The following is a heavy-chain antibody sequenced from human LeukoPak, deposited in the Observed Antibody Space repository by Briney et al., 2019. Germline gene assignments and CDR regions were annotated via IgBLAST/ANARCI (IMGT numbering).Heavy chain of an antibody. CDR2: IWYDGSNK. J-gene: IGHJ4*02. CDR1: GFIFRSNW. CDR3: AGGAKRGIAVEWGY. Sequence: GGSLRLSCAASGFIFRSNWMHWVRQAPGKGLEWVAVIWYDGSNKYYADSVKGRFTISRDNSKNTLYLQMNSLRAEDTAVYYCAGGAKRGIAVEWGYWGQGTLVTVSS. V-gene: IGHV3-33*01. D-gene: IGHD6-19*01.